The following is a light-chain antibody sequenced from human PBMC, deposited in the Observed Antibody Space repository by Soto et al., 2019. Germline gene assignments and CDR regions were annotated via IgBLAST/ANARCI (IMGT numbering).Light chain of an antibody. Sequence: QSVLTQPPSVSAAPGQKVTVSCSGSRSNIGNNYVSWYQHLPGTAPKLLIYDNDKRPSGIPDRFSASKSGTSATLGITGLQTGDEADYYCGTWDSSLSAGVFGTGTKVTVL. J-gene: IGLJ1*01. CDR1: RSNIGNNY. CDR2: DND. CDR3: GTWDSSLSAGV. V-gene: IGLV1-51*01.